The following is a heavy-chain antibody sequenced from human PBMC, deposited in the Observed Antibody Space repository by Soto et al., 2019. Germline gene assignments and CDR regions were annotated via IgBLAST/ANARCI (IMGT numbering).Heavy chain of an antibody. CDR1: GSSIISSRCH. CDR2: IKYRGTN. Sequence: PSDTLYLTCTVSGSSIISSRCHWGWIRQPPGKGLEWIASIKYRGTNFNKPSLKSQVNLSVDTSKNQFALKLSSVTAAETAVYYCARHGITGSYYDAFDIWGQGTMVT. J-gene: IGHJ3*02. V-gene: IGHV4-39*01. CDR3: ARHGITGSYYDAFDI. D-gene: IGHD1-26*01.